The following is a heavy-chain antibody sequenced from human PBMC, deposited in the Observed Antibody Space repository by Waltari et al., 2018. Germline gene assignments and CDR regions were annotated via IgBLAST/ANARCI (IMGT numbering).Heavy chain of an antibody. D-gene: IGHD4-17*01. Sequence: QVQLQESGPGLVKPSETLSLTCAVSGDSITSASYWGGIRQPPGKGLEWIGYVYHFGSSSYNPPLKSRVTMSVDTAQRQFSLNLSSVTAADTAVYYCARHESAHYGGFDSWGRGTLVTVSA. J-gene: IGHJ4*02. V-gene: IGHV4-38-2*01. CDR2: VYHFGSS. CDR1: GDSITSASY. CDR3: ARHESAHYGGFDS.